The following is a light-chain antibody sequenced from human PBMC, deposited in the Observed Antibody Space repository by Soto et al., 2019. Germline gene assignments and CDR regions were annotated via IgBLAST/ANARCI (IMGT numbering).Light chain of an antibody. CDR1: SSDVGNYNL. CDR3: CSYASSSTYV. V-gene: IGLV2-23*01. CDR2: AGS. J-gene: IGLJ1*01. Sequence: QSVLTQPASVSGSPGQSITISCTGTSSDVGNYNLVSWYQQHPGKAPKLMIYAGSKRPSGVSNRFSGSKSGNTASLTISGLQSEDEADYYCCSYASSSTYVFGSGTKVTVL.